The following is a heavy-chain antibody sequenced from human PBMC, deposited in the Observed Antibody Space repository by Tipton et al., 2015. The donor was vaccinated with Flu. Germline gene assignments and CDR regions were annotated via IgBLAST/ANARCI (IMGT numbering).Heavy chain of an antibody. J-gene: IGHJ4*02. CDR1: GFTFSSYA. D-gene: IGHD5-18*01. CDR3: ARRSSYGCFDY. CDR2: ISYDGSNK. V-gene: IGHV3-30-3*01. Sequence: SLRLSCAASGFTFSSYAMHSVRQAPGKGLEWVAVISYDGSNKYYADSVKGRFTISRDNSKNTLYLQMNSLRAEDTAVYYCARRSSYGCFDYWGQGTLVTVSS.